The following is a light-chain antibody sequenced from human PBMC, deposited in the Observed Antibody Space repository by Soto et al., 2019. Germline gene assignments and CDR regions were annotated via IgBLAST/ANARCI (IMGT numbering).Light chain of an antibody. CDR1: ERIYSAY. CDR3: QQYGSSLIT. CDR2: GTS. V-gene: IGKV3-20*01. J-gene: IGKJ5*01. Sequence: EVVLTQSPGTLSLSRSERATLSCRASERIYSAYLGWYQQKPGQAPRLLIYGTSSRATGIPDRFSGSGSGTDFTLTISRLEPEDFAVYYCQQYGSSLITFGQGTRLEIK.